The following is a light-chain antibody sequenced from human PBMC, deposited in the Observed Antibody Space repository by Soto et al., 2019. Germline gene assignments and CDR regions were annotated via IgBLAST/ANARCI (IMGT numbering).Light chain of an antibody. Sequence: DIQMTQSPSSLSASVGDRVTITCRASQSISSYLNWYQQKPGKAPKLLIYAASSLQSGFPSRFSGSGSGTDFTHTISSLQPEDFATYYCQQSYSTPFPFGPGTKVDIK. CDR2: AAS. CDR1: QSISSY. CDR3: QQSYSTPFP. J-gene: IGKJ3*01. V-gene: IGKV1-39*01.